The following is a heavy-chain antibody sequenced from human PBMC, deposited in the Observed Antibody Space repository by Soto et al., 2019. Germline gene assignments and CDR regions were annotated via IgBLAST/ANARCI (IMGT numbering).Heavy chain of an antibody. CDR3: ASGYCDYEYYYYYYLDV. V-gene: IGHV1-3*01. D-gene: IGHD4-17*01. Sequence: ASVKVSCKASGYTFTIYAMHWVRQAPGQRLEWMGWINAGNGNTKYSQKFQGRVTITRDTSASTAYMELSSLRSEDTAVYYCASGYCDYEYYYYYYLDVWGKGTTVTVSS. CDR1: GYTFTIYA. J-gene: IGHJ6*03. CDR2: INAGNGNT.